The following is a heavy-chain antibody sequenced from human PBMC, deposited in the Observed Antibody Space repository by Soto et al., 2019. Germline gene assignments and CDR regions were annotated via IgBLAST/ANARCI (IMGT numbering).Heavy chain of an antibody. CDR3: AREAGGYRPFDP. J-gene: IGHJ5*02. CDR1: GFTFSSYA. CDR2: ISYDGSNK. D-gene: IGHD5-12*01. Sequence: QVQLVESGGGVVQPGRSLRLSCAASGFTFSSYAMHWVRQAPGKGLEWVAVISYDGSNKYYADSVKGRFTISRDNSKNTLYLQMNSLRAEDTAVYYCAREAGGYRPFDPWGQGTLVTVSS. V-gene: IGHV3-30-3*01.